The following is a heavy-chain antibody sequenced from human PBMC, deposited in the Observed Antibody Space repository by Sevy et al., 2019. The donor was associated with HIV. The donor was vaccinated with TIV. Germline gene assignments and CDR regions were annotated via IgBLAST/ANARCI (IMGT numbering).Heavy chain of an antibody. CDR2: IWYDGSNK. Sequence: GGSLRLSCAASGFTFSSYGMQWVRQAPGKGLEWVAVIWYDGSNKYYADSVKGRFTISRDNSKNTLYLQMNSLRAEDTAVYYCTTLGSTYYYDSSGSPGGYYYYGMDVWGQGTTVTVSS. V-gene: IGHV3-33*01. D-gene: IGHD3-22*01. CDR1: GFTFSSYG. CDR3: TTLGSTYYYDSSGSPGGYYYYGMDV. J-gene: IGHJ6*02.